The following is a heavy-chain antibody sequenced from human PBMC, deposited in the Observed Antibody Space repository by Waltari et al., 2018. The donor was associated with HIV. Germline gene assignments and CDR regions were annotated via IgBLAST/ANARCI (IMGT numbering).Heavy chain of an antibody. D-gene: IGHD1-26*01. J-gene: IGHJ6*02. V-gene: IGHV3-49*03. CDR1: GFTFGDYG. CDR2: ITSEAYGGTA. Sequence: GSGFTFGDYGLSWFRQAPGKGLEWVGFITSEAYGGTAEYAASVTGRFTISREDSKSTAYMQMNRLESEDTGVYFCSRPSGPLHSYGMDVWGQGTTVIVSS. CDR3: SRPSGPLHSYGMDV.